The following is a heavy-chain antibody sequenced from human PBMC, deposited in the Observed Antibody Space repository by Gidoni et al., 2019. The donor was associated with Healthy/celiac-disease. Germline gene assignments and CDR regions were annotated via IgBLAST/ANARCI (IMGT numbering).Heavy chain of an antibody. CDR3: ARDGHQYYGLSNWFDH. D-gene: IGHD3-10*01. Sequence: QVQLVESGGGVVQPGRSLRLSCAASGLTFSRYGMHWVRQAPGKGLEWVAFIWYHGSNKYYADSVKGRFSISRDNSKDTLYLQMNSLRAEDTAVYYCARDGHQYYGLSNWFDHWGQGTLVTVSS. J-gene: IGHJ5*02. V-gene: IGHV3-33*01. CDR1: GLTFSRYG. CDR2: IWYHGSNK.